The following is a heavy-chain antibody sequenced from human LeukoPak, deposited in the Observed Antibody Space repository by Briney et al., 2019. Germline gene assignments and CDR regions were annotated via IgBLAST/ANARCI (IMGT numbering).Heavy chain of an antibody. Sequence: GGSLRLSCVASGFTFSDYYMTWIRQAPGKGLEWVSYISNSGSTTYYADSVKGRFILSRDNAKNSLFLQMDSLRAEDTAMYYCARARREMATIGGFDYWGQGTLVTVSS. V-gene: IGHV3-11*04. CDR3: ARARREMATIGGFDY. CDR1: GFTFSDYY. D-gene: IGHD5-24*01. J-gene: IGHJ4*02. CDR2: ISNSGSTT.